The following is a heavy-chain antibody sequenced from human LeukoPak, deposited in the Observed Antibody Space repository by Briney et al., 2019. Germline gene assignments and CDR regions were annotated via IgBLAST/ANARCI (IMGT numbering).Heavy chain of an antibody. J-gene: IGHJ4*02. CDR1: GFTFSSYS. Sequence: GGSLRLSCAASGFTFSSYSMDWVRQAPGKGLEWVSSISSSSSYIYYADSVKGRFTISRDNAKNSLYLQMNSLRAEDTALYYCAKDISPYYYDSSGLNWGQGTLVTVSS. CDR2: ISSSSSYI. V-gene: IGHV3-21*04. D-gene: IGHD3-22*01. CDR3: AKDISPYYYDSSGLN.